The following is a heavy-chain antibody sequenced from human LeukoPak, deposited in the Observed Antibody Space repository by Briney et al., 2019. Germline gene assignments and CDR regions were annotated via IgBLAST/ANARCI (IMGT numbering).Heavy chain of an antibody. J-gene: IGHJ3*02. CDR3: XXXXXXXWYDGDAFDI. CDR1: GGSISSGGYY. D-gene: IGHD3-3*01. V-gene: IGHV4-31*03. Sequence: SQTPSLTCTVSGGSISSGGYYWSWIRQHPGKGLEWIGYIYYSGSTYYNPSLKSRVTISVDTSKNQFSLKLSSVTAADTAVYYXXXXXXXXWYDGDAFDIWGQGTMVTVSS. CDR2: IYYSGST.